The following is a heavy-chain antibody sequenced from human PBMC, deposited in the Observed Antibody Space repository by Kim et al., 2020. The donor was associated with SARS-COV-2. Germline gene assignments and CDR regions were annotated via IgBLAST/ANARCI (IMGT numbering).Heavy chain of an antibody. CDR1: GGSISSGDYY. D-gene: IGHD1-7*01. V-gene: IGHV4-30-4*01. J-gene: IGHJ4*02. CDR3: ARVADNWNYVLDY. Sequence: SETLSLTCTVSGGSISSGDYYWSWIRQPPGKGLEWIGYIYYSGSTYYNPSLKSRVTISVDTSKNQFSLKLSSVTAADTAVYYCARVADNWNYVLDYWGQGTLVTVSS. CDR2: IYYSGST.